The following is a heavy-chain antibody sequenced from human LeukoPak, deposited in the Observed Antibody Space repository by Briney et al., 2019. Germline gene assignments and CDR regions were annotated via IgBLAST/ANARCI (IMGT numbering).Heavy chain of an antibody. D-gene: IGHD2-2*01. CDR2: INPNSGGT. Sequence: ASVKVSCKASGYTFTGYYKHWVRQAPGQGLEWMGWINPNSGGTNYAQKFQGRVTMTRDTSISTAYMELSRLRSDDTAVYYCARLYCSSTSCYYYYGMDVWGQGTTVTVSS. J-gene: IGHJ6*02. V-gene: IGHV1-2*02. CDR3: ARLYCSSTSCYYYYGMDV. CDR1: GYTFTGYY.